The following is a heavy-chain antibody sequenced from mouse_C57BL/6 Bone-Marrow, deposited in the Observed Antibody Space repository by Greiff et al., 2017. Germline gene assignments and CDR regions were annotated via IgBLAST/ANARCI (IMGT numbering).Heavy chain of an antibody. D-gene: IGHD1-1*02. J-gene: IGHJ2*01. Sequence: VQLQQSGAELVRPGASVKLSCTASGFNIKDDYMHWVKQRPEQGLEWIGWIDPENGDTEYASKFQGKATITADTSSNTAYLQLSSRTSEDTAVYYCTREGLWSYYFDYWGQGTTLTVSS. CDR3: TREGLWSYYFDY. CDR2: IDPENGDT. V-gene: IGHV14-4*01. CDR1: GFNIKDDY.